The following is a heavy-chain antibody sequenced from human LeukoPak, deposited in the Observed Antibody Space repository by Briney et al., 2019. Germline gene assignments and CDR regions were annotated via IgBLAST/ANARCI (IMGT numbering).Heavy chain of an antibody. CDR1: GFTFSSYW. CDR3: AKEYDSGGYGANFDY. Sequence: PGGSLRLSCAASGFTFSSYWMSWVRQAPGKGLEWVANIKPDGSERYYADSVKGRFTISRDNSKNTMYLQMNSLRAEDTAVYYCAKEYDSGGYGANFDYWGQGTLVTVSS. J-gene: IGHJ4*02. CDR2: IKPDGSER. V-gene: IGHV3-7*01. D-gene: IGHD3-10*01.